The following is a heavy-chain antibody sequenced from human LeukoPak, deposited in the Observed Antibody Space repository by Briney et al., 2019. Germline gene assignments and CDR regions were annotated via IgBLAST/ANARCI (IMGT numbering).Heavy chain of an antibody. V-gene: IGHV1-69*06. D-gene: IGHD1-26*01. Sequence: GASVKVSFKASGGTFSSYAISWVRQAPGQGLEWMGGIIPIFGTANYAQKFQDRVTITADKSTGTAYMELSSLRSEDTAVYYCARDEGAKIAFHIWGQGTMVTVSS. CDR1: GGTFSSYA. CDR2: IIPIFGTA. J-gene: IGHJ3*02. CDR3: ARDEGAKIAFHI.